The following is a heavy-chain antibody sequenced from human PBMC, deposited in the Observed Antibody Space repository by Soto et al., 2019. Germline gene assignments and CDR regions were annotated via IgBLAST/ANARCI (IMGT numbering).Heavy chain of an antibody. Sequence: QVQLVQSGAEVKKPGASVKVSCKASGYTFTSYDINWVRQATGQGLEWMGWMNPNSGNTGYAQKFQGRVTMTRNTSISTAYIELSSLRSEDTAVYYCARRGLSSSSNFRYYYYGMDVWGQGTTVTVSS. CDR2: MNPNSGNT. J-gene: IGHJ6*02. D-gene: IGHD6-6*01. V-gene: IGHV1-8*01. CDR3: ARRGLSSSSNFRYYYYGMDV. CDR1: GYTFTSYD.